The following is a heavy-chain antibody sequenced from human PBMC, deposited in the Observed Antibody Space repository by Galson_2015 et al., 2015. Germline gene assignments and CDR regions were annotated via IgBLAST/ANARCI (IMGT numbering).Heavy chain of an antibody. J-gene: IGHJ4*02. CDR1: GFTFNTYW. V-gene: IGHV3-74*01. Sequence: SLRLSCAASGFTFNTYWMHWVRQAPGKGLVWVSRINRDGTSRNYADSVQGRFATSRDNVKNTLYLQMKSLRAEDTGVYYCARVSGVTPFDSWGQGTLVTVSS. CDR3: ARVSGVTPFDS. D-gene: IGHD4-23*01. CDR2: INRDGTSR.